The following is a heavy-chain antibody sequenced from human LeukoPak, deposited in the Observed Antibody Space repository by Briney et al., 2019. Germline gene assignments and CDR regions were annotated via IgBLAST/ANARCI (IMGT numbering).Heavy chain of an antibody. CDR3: ARESAYRRYDYYHYMDV. CDR1: GFTFSSYW. D-gene: IGHD4-11*01. Sequence: GGPLRLSCAASGFTFSSYWMSWVRQAPGKGLEWVANIKQDEGEKYYADPVKGRFTVSRDNAKNSLHLQMNSLRAEDTAVYYCARESAYRRYDYYHYMDVWGEGTTVTVS. V-gene: IGHV3-7*01. CDR2: IKQDEGEK. J-gene: IGHJ6*03.